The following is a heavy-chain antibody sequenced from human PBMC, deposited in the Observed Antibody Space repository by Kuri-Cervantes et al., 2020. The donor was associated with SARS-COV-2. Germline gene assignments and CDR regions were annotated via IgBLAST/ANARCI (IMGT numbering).Heavy chain of an antibody. CDR2: ISSSSSYI. J-gene: IGHJ6*02. Sequence: ETLSLTCAASGFTFSSYGMNWVRQAPGKGLEWVSSISSSSSYIYYADSVKGRFTISRDNAKNSLYLQMNSLRAEDTAVYYCARDPPSPYCSGGSCRTDVWGQGTTVTVSS. D-gene: IGHD2-15*01. CDR1: GFTFSSYG. CDR3: ARDPPSPYCSGGSCRTDV. V-gene: IGHV3-21*01.